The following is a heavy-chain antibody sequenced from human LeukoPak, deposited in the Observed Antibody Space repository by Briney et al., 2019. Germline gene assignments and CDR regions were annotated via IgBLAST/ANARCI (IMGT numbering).Heavy chain of an antibody. CDR1: GGTFSSYA. D-gene: IGHD3-10*01. V-gene: IGHV1-69*04. Sequence: ASVKVSCKASGGTFSSYAISWVRQAPGQGLEWMGRIIPILGIANYAQKFQGRVTITADKSTSTAYMELSSLRSEDTAVYYCARSIYGSGSVAYYGMDVWGQGTTVTVSS. J-gene: IGHJ6*02. CDR3: ARSIYGSGSVAYYGMDV. CDR2: IIPILGIA.